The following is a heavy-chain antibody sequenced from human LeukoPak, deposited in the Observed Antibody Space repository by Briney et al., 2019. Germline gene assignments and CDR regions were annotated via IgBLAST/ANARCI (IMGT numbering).Heavy chain of an antibody. D-gene: IGHD5-12*01. J-gene: IGHJ4*02. CDR1: GFTFSSYG. V-gene: IGHV3-33*08. CDR3: ARGFDSGYDFGY. Sequence: QTGGSLRLSCAASGFTFSSYGMHWVRQAPGKGLEWVAVIWYDGSNQYYADSVKGRFTISRDNSKNTLYLQMNSLRAEDTAVYYCARGFDSGYDFGYWGQGTLVTVSS. CDR2: IWYDGSNQ.